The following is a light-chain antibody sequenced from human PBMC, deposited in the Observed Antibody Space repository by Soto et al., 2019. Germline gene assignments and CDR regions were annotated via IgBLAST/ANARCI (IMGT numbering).Light chain of an antibody. Sequence: VMTQSPANLSVSPGEVVTLFCRANQNVASNIAWYQVKPAQPPRLLIYASSTRATGIPATFSGSGSGTQFSLTISSLQSEDSAVYYCQQYYHWGLSFGGGTKVEI. CDR2: ASS. CDR1: QNVASN. CDR3: QQYYHWGLS. V-gene: IGKV3D-15*01. J-gene: IGKJ4*01.